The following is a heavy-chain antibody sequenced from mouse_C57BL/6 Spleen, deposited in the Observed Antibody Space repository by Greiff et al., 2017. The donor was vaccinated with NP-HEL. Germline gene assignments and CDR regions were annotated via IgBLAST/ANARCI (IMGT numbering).Heavy chain of an antibody. D-gene: IGHD1-1*01. J-gene: IGHJ4*01. Sequence: QVHVKQPGTELVKPGASVKLSCKASGYTFTSYWMHWVKQRPGQGLEWIGNINPSNGGTNYNEKFKSKATLTVDKSSSTAYMQLSSLTSEDSAVYYCARVLLRRTAMDYWGQGTSVTVSS. CDR2: INPSNGGT. CDR3: ARVLLRRTAMDY. V-gene: IGHV1-53*01. CDR1: GYTFTSYW.